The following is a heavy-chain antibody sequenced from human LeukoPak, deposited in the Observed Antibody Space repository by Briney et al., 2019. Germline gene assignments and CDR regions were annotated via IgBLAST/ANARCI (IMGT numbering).Heavy chain of an antibody. J-gene: IGHJ4*02. Sequence: PSETLSLTCAVYGGSFSGYYWSWIRQPPGKGLEWIGEINHSGSTNYNPSLKSRVTISVDTSKNQFSLRLSSVTAADTAVYYCARVPDYGDSVFDYWGQGTLVTVSS. D-gene: IGHD4-17*01. CDR2: INHSGST. CDR1: GGSFSGYY. V-gene: IGHV4-34*01. CDR3: ARVPDYGDSVFDY.